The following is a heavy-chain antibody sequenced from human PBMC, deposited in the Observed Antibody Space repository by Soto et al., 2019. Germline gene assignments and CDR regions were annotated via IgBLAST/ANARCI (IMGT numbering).Heavy chain of an antibody. Sequence: ASVKVSCKASGYTFTGYYMHWVRQAPGQGLEWMGWINPNSGGTNYAQKFQGWVTMTRDTSISTAYMELSSLRSEDTAVYYCATDLTMVRGVIFDYWGQGTLVTVSS. CDR1: GYTFTGYY. J-gene: IGHJ4*02. V-gene: IGHV1-2*04. D-gene: IGHD3-10*01. CDR3: ATDLTMVRGVIFDY. CDR2: INPNSGGT.